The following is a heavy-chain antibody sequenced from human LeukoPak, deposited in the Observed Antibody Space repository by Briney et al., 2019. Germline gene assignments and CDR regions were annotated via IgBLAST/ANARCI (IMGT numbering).Heavy chain of an antibody. CDR1: GDSVSSNSAA. Sequence: SQTLSLTCAISGDSVSSNSAAWNWIRQSPSRGLEWLGRTYYRSKWYNDYAVSVKSRITINPDTSKNQFSLQLNSATPEDTAVYYCARGQRYCSSTSCFDYYYYYYMDVWGKGTTVTISS. CDR2: TYYRSKWYN. J-gene: IGHJ6*03. V-gene: IGHV6-1*01. D-gene: IGHD2-2*01. CDR3: ARGQRYCSSTSCFDYYYYYYMDV.